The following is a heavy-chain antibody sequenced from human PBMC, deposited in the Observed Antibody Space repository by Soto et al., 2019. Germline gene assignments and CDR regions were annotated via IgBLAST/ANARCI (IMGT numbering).Heavy chain of an antibody. CDR2: ISGSGGST. V-gene: IGHV3-23*01. CDR3: AKDRPGSHDYSNYVVY. CDR1: GFTFSSYA. J-gene: IGHJ4*02. Sequence: PGGSLRLSCAASGFTFSSYAMSWVRQAPGKGLEWVSAISGSGGSTYYADSVKGRFTISRDNSKNTLYLQMNSLRAEDTAVYYCAKDRPGSHDYSNYVVYWGQGTLVTVSS. D-gene: IGHD4-4*01.